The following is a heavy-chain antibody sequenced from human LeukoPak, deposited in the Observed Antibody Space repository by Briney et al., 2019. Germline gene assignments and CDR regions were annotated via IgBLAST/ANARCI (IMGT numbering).Heavy chain of an antibody. CDR2: IWYDGSNK. D-gene: IGHD2-2*01. Sequence: GGSLRLSCAASGFTFSSYGMHWVRQAPGKGLEWVAVIWYDGSNKYYADSVKGRFTISRDNSKNTLYLQMNSLRAEDTAVYYCAKARIVPAVEGYYYYYGMDVWGQGTTVTVSS. CDR3: AKARIVPAVEGYYYYYGMDV. V-gene: IGHV3-33*06. J-gene: IGHJ6*02. CDR1: GFTFSSYG.